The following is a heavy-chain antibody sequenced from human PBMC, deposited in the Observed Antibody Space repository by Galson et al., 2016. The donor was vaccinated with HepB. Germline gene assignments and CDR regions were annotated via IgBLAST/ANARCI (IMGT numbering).Heavy chain of an antibody. CDR3: ARPPLGARYYFDF. Sequence: TLSLTCAVSGDSITATNWWSWVRQSPGKGLEWIGEISHSGGTSYNPSLKSRVTISVDRSKNQFSLMLNSVTAADTAVYYCARPPLGARYYFDFWGQGTLVPVSS. CDR2: ISHSGGT. V-gene: IGHV4-4*02. D-gene: IGHD1-26*01. CDR1: GDSITATNW. J-gene: IGHJ4*02.